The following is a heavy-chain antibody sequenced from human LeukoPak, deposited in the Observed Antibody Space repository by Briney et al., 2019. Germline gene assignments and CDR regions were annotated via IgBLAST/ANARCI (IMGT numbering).Heavy chain of an antibody. D-gene: IGHD2-2*01. J-gene: IGHJ6*04. CDR3: ARDGDCSSTTCNYGMDV. CDR1: GGSISSYY. V-gene: IGHV4-59*01. Sequence: SETLSLTCTVSGGSISSYYWSWLRQPPGEGLEWIGYIHYSGTTKYNPSLKSRVTISVDASKNQFSLKLSSVTAADTAVYYCARDGDCSSTTCNYGMDVWGKGTTVTVSS. CDR2: IHYSGTT.